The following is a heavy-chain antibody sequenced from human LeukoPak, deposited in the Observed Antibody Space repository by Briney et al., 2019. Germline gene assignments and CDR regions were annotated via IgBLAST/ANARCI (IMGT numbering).Heavy chain of an antibody. Sequence: GTSVKVSCKASGYTFTDIYIHWVRQAPGQGPEWMGWINPNSDGTKYAQKFQGRVTMTRDTSISTAYMEVSSLRYEDTAVYYCARAGGSGWSRVWFDPWGQGTLVTVSS. D-gene: IGHD6-19*01. CDR3: ARAGGSGWSRVWFDP. CDR1: GYTFTDIY. CDR2: INPNSDGT. V-gene: IGHV1-2*02. J-gene: IGHJ5*02.